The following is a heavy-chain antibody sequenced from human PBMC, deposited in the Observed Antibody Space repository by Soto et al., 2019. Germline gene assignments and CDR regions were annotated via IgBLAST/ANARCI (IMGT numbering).Heavy chain of an antibody. CDR3: ARDAAAGLNDY. V-gene: IGHV1-18*01. CDR2: ISAYNGNT. J-gene: IGHJ4*02. CDR1: GYTFTSYG. D-gene: IGHD6-13*01. Sequence: QFQLVQSGAEVKKPGASVKVSCKASGYTFTSYGISWVRQAPGQGLEWMGWISAYNGNTKYAQKFQGRVTMTTDTSASRAYMEVRSLRSDDTAVYYCARDAAAGLNDYWGQGTLVTVSS.